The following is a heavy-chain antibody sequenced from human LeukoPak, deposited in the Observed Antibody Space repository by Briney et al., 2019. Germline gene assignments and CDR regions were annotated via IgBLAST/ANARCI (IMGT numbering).Heavy chain of an antibody. CDR2: ISGSGGST. CDR1: GFTFSSYA. V-gene: IGHV3-23*01. J-gene: IGHJ4*02. CDR3: AKDGHYDFWSGYYTNFDY. Sequence: PGGSLRLSCAASGFTFSSYAMSWVRQAPGKGLEWVSVISGSGGSTYYADSVKGRFTISRDNSKNTLYLQMNSLRAEDTAVYYCAKDGHYDFWSGYYTNFDYWGQGTLATVSS. D-gene: IGHD3-3*01.